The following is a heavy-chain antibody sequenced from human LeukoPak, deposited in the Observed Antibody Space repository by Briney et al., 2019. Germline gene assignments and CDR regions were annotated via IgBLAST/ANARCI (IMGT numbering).Heavy chain of an antibody. CDR3: AKRGLGTAMASFDY. Sequence: GGSLRLSCAASGFTFSSYGMHWVRQAPGKGLEWVAVISYDGSNKYYADSVKGRFTISRDNSKNTLYLQMNSLRAEDTAVYYCAKRGLGTAMASFDYWGQGTLVTVSS. CDR2: ISYDGSNK. V-gene: IGHV3-30*18. D-gene: IGHD5-18*01. CDR1: GFTFSSYG. J-gene: IGHJ4*02.